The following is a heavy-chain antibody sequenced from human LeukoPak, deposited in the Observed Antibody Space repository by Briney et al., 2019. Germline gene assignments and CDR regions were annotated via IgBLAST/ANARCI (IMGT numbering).Heavy chain of an antibody. Sequence: GGSLRLSCAASGFTFSDYYMSWIRQAPGKGLEWVSYISSSGSTIYYADSVKGRFTISRDNAKNSPYLQMNSLRAEDTAVYYCARAGCELPLDAFDIWGQGTMVTVSS. J-gene: IGHJ3*02. D-gene: IGHD2-15*01. CDR3: ARAGCELPLDAFDI. CDR1: GFTFSDYY. V-gene: IGHV3-11*01. CDR2: ISSSGSTI.